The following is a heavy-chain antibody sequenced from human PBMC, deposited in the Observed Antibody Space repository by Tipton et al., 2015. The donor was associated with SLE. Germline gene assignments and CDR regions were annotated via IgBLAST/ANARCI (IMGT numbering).Heavy chain of an antibody. Sequence: QLVQSGAEVKKPGSSVKVSCKASGGSFNNYDINWVRQAPGQGPEWMGRIIPIFGSANYAQKFLGRVTITTDESTSIVCMELSSLRSEDTAVYYCATGIRVTAAPGYFDSWGQGTLVTVSS. J-gene: IGHJ4*02. CDR2: IIPIFGSA. CDR3: ATGIRVTAAPGYFDS. D-gene: IGHD2-15*01. V-gene: IGHV1-69*05. CDR1: GGSFNNYD.